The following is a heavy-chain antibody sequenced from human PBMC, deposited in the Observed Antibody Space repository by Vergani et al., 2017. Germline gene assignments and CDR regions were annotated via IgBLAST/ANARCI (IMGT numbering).Heavy chain of an antibody. CDR3: AKVKDIVVVPAAIRALDI. Sequence: EVQLLESGGGLVQPGGSLRLSCAASGFTFSSYAMSWVRQAPGTGLEWVSAISGSGGSTYYADSVKGRFTISRDNSKNTLYLQMNSLRAEDTAVYYCAKVKDIVVVPAAIRALDIWGQGTMVTVSS. CDR1: GFTFSSYA. J-gene: IGHJ3*02. V-gene: IGHV3-23*01. CDR2: ISGSGGST. D-gene: IGHD2-2*02.